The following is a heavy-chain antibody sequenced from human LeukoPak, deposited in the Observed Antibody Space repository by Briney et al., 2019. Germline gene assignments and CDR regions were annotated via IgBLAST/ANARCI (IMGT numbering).Heavy chain of an antibody. CDR2: INPSGGST. Sequence: ASVKVSCKASGYTFTSYYMHWVRQAPGQGLEWMGIINPSGGSTSYAQKFQGRVTMTRDTSTSTVYMELSSLRSEDTAVYYCAKDRVPRIAAARDLNYYYYYGMDVWGQGTTVTVSS. CDR3: AKDRVPRIAAARDLNYYYYYGMDV. CDR1: GYTFTSYY. V-gene: IGHV1-46*01. J-gene: IGHJ6*02. D-gene: IGHD6-13*01.